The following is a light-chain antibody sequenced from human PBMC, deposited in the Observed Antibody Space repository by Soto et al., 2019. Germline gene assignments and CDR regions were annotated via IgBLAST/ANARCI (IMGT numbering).Light chain of an antibody. CDR2: AAS. CDR3: QQVNSYPIN. Sequence: IQFTQSPSFLCASLGDPVTITCRASQGISNNLARYQQKSGKAPKLLIHAASTLQSGVPSRFSGSGSGTEFTLTISILQHEDLATYYCQQVNSYPINFGQGTRLDI. J-gene: IGKJ5*01. V-gene: IGKV1-9*01. CDR1: QGISNN.